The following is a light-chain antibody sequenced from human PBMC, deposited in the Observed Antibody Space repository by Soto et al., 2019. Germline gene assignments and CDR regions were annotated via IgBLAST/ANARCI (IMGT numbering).Light chain of an antibody. CDR1: SNDLGGYKF. CDR2: DVN. Sequence: QSALTQPRSVSGSPGQSVTISCTGTSNDLGGYKFVAWYQQLPGQAPKLMIYDVNKRPSGVPDRFSGSNSGNTASLTISGLQAEDEADYYCCSYAGSYSSYNYVVGTGTKLTVL. CDR3: CSYAGSYSSYNYV. J-gene: IGLJ1*01. V-gene: IGLV2-11*01.